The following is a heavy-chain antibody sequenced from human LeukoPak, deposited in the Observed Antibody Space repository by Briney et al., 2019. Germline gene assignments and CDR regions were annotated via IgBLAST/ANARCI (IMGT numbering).Heavy chain of an antibody. CDR2: ISSSGGST. CDR3: AKDLTYYYDSSAPRTFALFDY. V-gene: IGHV3-23*01. D-gene: IGHD3-22*01. J-gene: IGHJ4*02. Sequence: PGGSLRLSCAASGFIFSSYAMSWVRQAPGKGLEWVSAISSSGGSTYYADSVKGRFTISRDNSKHTLYLQMNSLRAEDTAVYYCAKDLTYYYDSSAPRTFALFDYWGQGTLVTVSS. CDR1: GFIFSSYA.